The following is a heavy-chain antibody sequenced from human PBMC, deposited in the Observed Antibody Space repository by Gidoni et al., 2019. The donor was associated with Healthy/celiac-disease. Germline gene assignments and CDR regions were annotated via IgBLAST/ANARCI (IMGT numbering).Heavy chain of an antibody. CDR1: GFTFSSYS. CDR3: ARDGYGSGSYRNDY. Sequence: EVQLVESGGGLVKPGGSLRLSCAASGFTFSSYSMNWVRQAPGKGLEWVSSISSSSSYIYYADSVKGRFTISRDNAKNSLYLQMNSLRAEDTAVYYCARDGYGSGSYRNDYWGQGTLVTVSS. V-gene: IGHV3-21*01. J-gene: IGHJ4*02. D-gene: IGHD3-10*01. CDR2: ISSSSSYI.